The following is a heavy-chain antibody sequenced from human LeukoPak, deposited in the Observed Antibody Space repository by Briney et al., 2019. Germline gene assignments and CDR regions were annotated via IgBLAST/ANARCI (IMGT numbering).Heavy chain of an antibody. J-gene: IGHJ3*02. V-gene: IGHV4-61*02. D-gene: IGHD5-24*01. CDR2: IYTSGST. CDR1: GGSISSGSYY. Sequence: SETLSLTSTVSGGSISSGSYYWSWIRQPAGKGLEWIGRIYTSGSTNYNPSLKSRVTISVDTSKNQFSLKLSSVTAADTAVYYCARVERWLQSQAFDIWGQGTMVTVSS. CDR3: ARVERWLQSQAFDI.